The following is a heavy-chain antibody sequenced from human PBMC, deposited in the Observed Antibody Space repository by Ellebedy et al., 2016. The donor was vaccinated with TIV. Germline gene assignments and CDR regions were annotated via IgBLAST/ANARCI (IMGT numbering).Heavy chain of an antibody. CDR2: ISSRGSTI. D-gene: IGHD6-13*01. CDR3: ATSGYSSSWLFRGMDV. J-gene: IGHJ6*02. V-gene: IGHV3-11*01. Sequence: GGSLRLSCAASGFTFSDYYMSWIRQAPGKGLEWVSYISSRGSTIYYADSVKGRFTISRDNAKNSLYLQMNSLRADDTAIYYCATSGYSSSWLFRGMDVWGQGTTVTVSS. CDR1: GFTFSDYY.